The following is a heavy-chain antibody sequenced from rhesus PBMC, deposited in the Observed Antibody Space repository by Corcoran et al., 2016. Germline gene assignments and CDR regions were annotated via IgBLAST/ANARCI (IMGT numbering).Heavy chain of an antibody. D-gene: IGHD6S26*01. Sequence: QVQLQESGPGLVKPSETLSLTCAVSGYSISSGYGWSWIRQPPGKGLEWIWYIGGSSGSTNYNPSLKSRVTISKDTSKNQFSLKLRSVTAADTAVYYCASGSGWSLDYWGQGVLVTVSS. CDR3: ASGSGWSLDY. V-gene: IGHV4-127*01. CDR1: GYSISSGYG. CDR2: IGGSSGST. J-gene: IGHJ4*01.